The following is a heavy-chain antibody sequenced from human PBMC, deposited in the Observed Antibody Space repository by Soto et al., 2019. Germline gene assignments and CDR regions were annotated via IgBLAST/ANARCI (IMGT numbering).Heavy chain of an antibody. D-gene: IGHD3-3*01. J-gene: IGHJ6*03. CDR2: MNPNSGNT. Sequence: QVQLVQSGAEVKKPGASVKVSCKASGYTFTSYDINWVRQATGQGLEWMGWMNPNSGNTGYAQKFQGRVTMTRNTSISTAYMELSSLRSEDTAVYYCARSGYDFWSGPSTNYYYYMDVWGKGTPVTVSS. CDR3: ARSGYDFWSGPSTNYYYYMDV. V-gene: IGHV1-8*01. CDR1: GYTFTSYD.